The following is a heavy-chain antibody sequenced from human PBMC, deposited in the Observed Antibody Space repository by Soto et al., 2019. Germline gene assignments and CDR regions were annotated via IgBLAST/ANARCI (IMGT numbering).Heavy chain of an antibody. CDR2: INAGNGNT. J-gene: IGHJ6*03. V-gene: IGHV1-3*01. CDR3: ARDHCSSTSCQIYYYMDV. D-gene: IGHD2-2*01. CDR1: GYTFTSYA. Sequence: GASVKVSCKASGYTFTSYAMHWVRQAPGQRLERMGWINAGNGNTKYSQKFQGRVTITRDTSASTAYMELSSLRSEDTAVYYCARDHCSSTSCQIYYYMDVWGKGTTVTVSS.